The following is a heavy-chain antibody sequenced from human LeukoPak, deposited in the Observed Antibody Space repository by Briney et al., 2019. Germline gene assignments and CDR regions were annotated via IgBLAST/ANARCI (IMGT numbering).Heavy chain of an antibody. J-gene: IGHJ4*02. D-gene: IGHD3-22*01. CDR1: GGSISSHY. Sequence: SETLSLTCTVSGGSISSHYWSWIRQPPGKGLEWIGYIYYSGSTNYNPSLKSRVTISVDTSKNQFSLKLSSVTAADTAVYYCARGSVVVTPSFDYWGQGTLVTVSS. CDR2: IYYSGST. V-gene: IGHV4-59*11. CDR3: ARGSVVVTPSFDY.